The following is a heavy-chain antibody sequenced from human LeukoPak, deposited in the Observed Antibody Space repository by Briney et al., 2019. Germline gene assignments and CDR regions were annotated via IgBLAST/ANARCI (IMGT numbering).Heavy chain of an antibody. D-gene: IGHD3-9*01. V-gene: IGHV3-48*03. CDR3: ARRTYDILTGRLNYGMDV. J-gene: IGHJ6*02. CDR1: GFTFSSYE. Sequence: PGESLRLSCAASGFTFSSYEMNWVRQAPGKGLEWVSYISSSGSTIYYADSVKGRFTISRDNAKNSLYLQMNSLRAEDTAVYYCARRTYDILTGRLNYGMDVWGQGTTVTVSS. CDR2: ISSSGSTI.